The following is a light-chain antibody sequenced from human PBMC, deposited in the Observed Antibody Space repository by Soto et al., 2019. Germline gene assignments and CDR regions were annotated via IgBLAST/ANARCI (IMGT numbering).Light chain of an antibody. CDR3: QHYYNWPPLFT. V-gene: IGKV3-15*01. J-gene: IGKJ3*01. CDR2: GAS. Sequence: EIVMTQSPATLSVSPGERATLSCRASQSVSSNLAWYQQKPGQAPRLLVYGASTRAAGIAARFRGSGYGSEFTLALSSLQSEDFAIYYCQHYYNWPPLFTFGPGTKVDVK. CDR1: QSVSSN.